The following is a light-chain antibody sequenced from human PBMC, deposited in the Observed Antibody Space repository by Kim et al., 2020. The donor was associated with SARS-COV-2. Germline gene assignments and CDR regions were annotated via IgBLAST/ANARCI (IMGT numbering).Light chain of an antibody. CDR3: NSRDSSGNHLV. V-gene: IGLV3-19*01. J-gene: IGLJ2*01. CDR1: SLRSYY. CDR2: GKN. Sequence: SSELTQDPAVSVALGQTVRITCQGDSLRSYYASWYQQKPGQAPVLVIYGKNNRTSGIPDRFSGSSSGNTASLTITGAQAEEEADYYCNSRDSSGNHLVFGGGTQLTDL.